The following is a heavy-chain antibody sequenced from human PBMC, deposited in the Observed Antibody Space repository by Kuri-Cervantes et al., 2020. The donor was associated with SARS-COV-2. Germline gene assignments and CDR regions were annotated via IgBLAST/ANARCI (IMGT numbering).Heavy chain of an antibody. CDR1: GFTFSSYA. CDR2: ISSSSSYI. Sequence: GGSLRLSCAASGFTFSSYAMNWVRQAPGKGLEWVSSISSSSSYIYYADSVKGRFTISRDNAKDSLYLQMNSLRAEDTAVYYCARESALLSLDYWGQGTLVTVSS. J-gene: IGHJ4*02. CDR3: ARESALLSLDY. D-gene: IGHD2-8*01. V-gene: IGHV3-21*01.